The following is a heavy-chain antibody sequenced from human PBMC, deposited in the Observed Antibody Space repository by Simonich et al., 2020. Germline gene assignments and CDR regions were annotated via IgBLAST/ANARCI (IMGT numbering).Heavy chain of an antibody. V-gene: IGHV4-39*01. J-gene: IGHJ4*02. CDR1: GGSISSSRYY. Sequence: QLQLQESGPGLVKPSETLSLTCTVSGGSISSSRYYWSWIRQPPGKGLEWIGSIYYRGSTYYNPSLKSRVTISVDTSKNQFSLKLSSVTAADTAVYYCARQRVLMVYAIDYWGQGTLVTVSS. D-gene: IGHD2-8*01. CDR2: IYYRGST. CDR3: ARQRVLMVYAIDY.